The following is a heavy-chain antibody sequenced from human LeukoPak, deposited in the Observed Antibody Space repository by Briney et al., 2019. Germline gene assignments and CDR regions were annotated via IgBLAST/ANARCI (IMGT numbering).Heavy chain of an antibody. CDR2: IHYSGST. CDR1: GGSINNYY. D-gene: IGHD1-20*01. Sequence: ETLSLTCTVSGGSINNYYWSWIRQPPGKGLEWIGYIHYSGSTNYNPSLKSRVTISIDKSKNHFSLKLTSVTAADTAIYYCARDTYNWNVDAFDPWGQGTLVTVSS. J-gene: IGHJ5*02. V-gene: IGHV4-59*12. CDR3: ARDTYNWNVDAFDP.